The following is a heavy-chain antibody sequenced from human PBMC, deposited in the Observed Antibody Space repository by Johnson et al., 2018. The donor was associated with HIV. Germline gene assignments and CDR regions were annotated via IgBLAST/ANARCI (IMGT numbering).Heavy chain of an antibody. CDR1: GFTFSSYG. CDR2: IRYDGSNK. D-gene: IGHD3-22*01. V-gene: IGHV3-30*02. CDR3: AKEQSVVGIGIGAFDI. J-gene: IGHJ3*02. Sequence: QVLLVESGGGVVQPGGSLRLSCAASGFTFSSYGMHWVRQAPGKGLEWVAFIRYDGSNKYYADSVKGRFTISRDNSKNTLYLQMNSLRAEHTAVYYCAKEQSVVGIGIGAFDIWGQGTMVTVSS.